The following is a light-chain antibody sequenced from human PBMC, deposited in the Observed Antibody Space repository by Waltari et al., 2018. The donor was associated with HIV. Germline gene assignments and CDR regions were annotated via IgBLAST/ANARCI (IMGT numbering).Light chain of an antibody. J-gene: IGKJ2*01. CDR2: DVS. CDR3: QHRRNWPYT. Sequence: EIVLTQSPVTLSLSPGERATLSCRASQSVSSFLAWYQQKPGQAPRLLIYDVSNRATGIPARFGGSGSGRDFTLTISKLEPEDFAIYYCQHRRNWPYTFGQGTKLEFK. V-gene: IGKV3-11*02. CDR1: QSVSSF.